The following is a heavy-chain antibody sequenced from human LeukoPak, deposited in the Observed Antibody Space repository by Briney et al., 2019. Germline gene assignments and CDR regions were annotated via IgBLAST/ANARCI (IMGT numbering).Heavy chain of an antibody. CDR1: GGSFSGYY. Sequence: KPSETLSLSCAVYGGSFSGYYWSWIRQPPGKGLEWIGEINHSGSTNYNPSLKRRVTISVDTSKNQFSLKLSSVTAADTAVYYCARGNTVVTHWYFDLWGRGTLVTVSS. CDR3: ARGNTVVTHWYFDL. V-gene: IGHV4-34*01. J-gene: IGHJ2*01. CDR2: INHSGST. D-gene: IGHD4-23*01.